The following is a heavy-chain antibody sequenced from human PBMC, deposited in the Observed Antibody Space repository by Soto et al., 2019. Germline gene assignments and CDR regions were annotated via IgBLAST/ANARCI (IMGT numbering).Heavy chain of an antibody. D-gene: IGHD3-3*01. J-gene: IGHJ4*02. CDR2: IYYSGST. CDR1: GGSISSSSYY. V-gene: IGHV4-39*01. CDR3: ATGEMRIFVY. Sequence: SKTLSLTCTVSGGSISSSSYYWGWIRQPPGKGLEWIGSIYYSGSTYYNPSLKSRVTISVDTSKNQFSLKLSSVTAADTAVYYCATGEMRIFVYWGQGNLVTVLL.